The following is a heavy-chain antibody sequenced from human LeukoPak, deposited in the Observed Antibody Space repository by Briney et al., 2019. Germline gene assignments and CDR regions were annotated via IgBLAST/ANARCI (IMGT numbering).Heavy chain of an antibody. J-gene: IGHJ4*02. Sequence: SETLSLTCTVSGVSISSYYWSWVRQPLGKGLEWIGYIYYGGSTNYNPSLESRVTISVDASKNQFSLKLSSVTAADTAVYYCARVDSSGHYYLDYWGQGTLVTVSS. CDR1: GVSISSYY. CDR3: ARVDSSGHYYLDY. CDR2: IYYGGST. D-gene: IGHD3-22*01. V-gene: IGHV4-59*01.